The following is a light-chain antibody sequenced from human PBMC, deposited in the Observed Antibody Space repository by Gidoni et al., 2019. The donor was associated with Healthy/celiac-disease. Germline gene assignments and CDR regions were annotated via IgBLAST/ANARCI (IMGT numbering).Light chain of an antibody. CDR3: SSYTSSSTLVV. V-gene: IGLV2-14*01. Sequence: QSALTQPASVSGSPGQSIPISCTGTSSDVGGYNYVSWYPQHPGKAPKLMIYEVSNRPSGVSKRFSGSKSGNTAALTISGLQAEDEADYYCSSYTSSSTLVVFGGGTKLTVL. CDR1: SSDVGGYNY. CDR2: EVS. J-gene: IGLJ2*01.